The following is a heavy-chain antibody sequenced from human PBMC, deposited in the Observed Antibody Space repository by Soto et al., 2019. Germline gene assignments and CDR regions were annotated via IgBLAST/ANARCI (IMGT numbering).Heavy chain of an antibody. V-gene: IGHV3-30*18. CDR1: GFTFSNYD. D-gene: IGHD2-15*01. CDR2: ISYDGSNK. Sequence: GGSLRLSCAASGFTFSNYDMHWVRQAPGKGLEWVAVISYDGSNKYYADSVRGRFTISRDNSKNTLYLQMNSPRADDTAVYYCAKAAATYYCSGGYCYNYYFDSWGQGTLVTVSS. CDR3: AKAAATYYCSGGYCYNYYFDS. J-gene: IGHJ4*02.